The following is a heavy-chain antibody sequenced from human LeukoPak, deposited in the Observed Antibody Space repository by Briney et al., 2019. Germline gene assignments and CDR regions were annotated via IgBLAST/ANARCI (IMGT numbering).Heavy chain of an antibody. J-gene: IGHJ4*02. V-gene: IGHV3-30*03. CDR3: LSQLRLGY. Sequence: PGGSLRLSCAASGFSFSSYGMHWVRQAPGKGLEWVAVITYDGSNKYCADSVKGRFTISRDNSRNTLYLQMNSLSAEDAAVYYCLSQLRLGYWGQGTLVTVSS. CDR2: ITYDGSNK. D-gene: IGHD3-16*01. CDR1: GFSFSSYG.